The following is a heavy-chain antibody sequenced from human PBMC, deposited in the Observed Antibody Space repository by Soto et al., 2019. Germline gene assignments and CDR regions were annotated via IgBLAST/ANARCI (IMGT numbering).Heavy chain of an antibody. CDR2: IFSGGST. D-gene: IGHD6-6*01. CDR1: GFTVSSNY. J-gene: IGHJ6*03. Sequence: GSLSLSCAASGFTVSSNYMSWVRQAPGKGLEWVSFIFSGGSTYYADSVKGRFTISRHNSKNTLYLQMNSLRAEDTAVYYCARDSSSSYYYYMDVWGKGTTVTVSS. CDR3: ARDSSSSYYYYMDV. V-gene: IGHV3-53*04.